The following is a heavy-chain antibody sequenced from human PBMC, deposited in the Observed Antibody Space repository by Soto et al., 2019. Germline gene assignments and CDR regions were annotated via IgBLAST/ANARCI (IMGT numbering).Heavy chain of an antibody. Sequence: GGSLRLSCAASGFTFSSYAMSWVRQAPGKGLEWVSAISTSGGSTYYADSVKGRFTISRDNSKNTLYLQMNSLRAEDTAVYYCAKEYSDFLTAFYGPLNIYYYYSGMDVWGQGTTVTVSS. D-gene: IGHD3-9*01. V-gene: IGHV3-23*01. CDR3: AKEYSDFLTAFYGPLNIYYYYSGMDV. CDR1: GFTFSSYA. CDR2: ISTSGGST. J-gene: IGHJ6*02.